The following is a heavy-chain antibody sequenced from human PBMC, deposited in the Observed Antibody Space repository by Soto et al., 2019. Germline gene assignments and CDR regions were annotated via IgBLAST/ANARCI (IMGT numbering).Heavy chain of an antibody. CDR2: IDWDDDK. V-gene: IGHV2-70*01. D-gene: IGHD6-6*01. J-gene: IGHJ6*02. CDR1: GFSLSTSGMC. Sequence: SGPTLVNPTQTLTLTCTFSGFSLSTSGMCVSWIRQPPGKALEWLALIDWDDDKYYSTSLKTRLTISKDTSKNQVVLTMTNMDPVDTATYYCARSLHSTLYSGSLPPPYGMDVWGQGATVTVSS. CDR3: ARSLHSTLYSGSLPPPYGMDV.